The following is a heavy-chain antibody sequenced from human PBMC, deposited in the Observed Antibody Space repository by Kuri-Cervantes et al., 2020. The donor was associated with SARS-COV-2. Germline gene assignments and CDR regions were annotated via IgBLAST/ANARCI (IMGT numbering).Heavy chain of an antibody. J-gene: IGHJ4*02. CDR3: GRDDDSGSLPDC. D-gene: IGHD1-26*01. Sequence: SVKVSCKASGYTFTSYYMHWVRQVPGQGLEWRGIISPTSGSTNYAQRFQGRVTMTRDTSTSTIYMELGSLRSEDTAVYYCGRDDDSGSLPDCWGQGTLVTVSS. CDR1: GYTFTSYY. CDR2: ISPTSGST. V-gene: IGHV1-46*01.